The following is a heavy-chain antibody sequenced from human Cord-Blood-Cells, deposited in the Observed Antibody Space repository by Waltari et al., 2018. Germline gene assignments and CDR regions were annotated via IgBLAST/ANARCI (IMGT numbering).Heavy chain of an antibody. V-gene: IGHV3-30*04. D-gene: IGHD3-22*01. J-gene: IGHJ4*02. CDR2: ISYDGSNK. CDR1: GCTFSSYA. Sequence: QVQLVESGGGVVQPGRSLRLSCAASGCTFSSYAMPWVRHAPGKGLEGVAVISYDGSNKYYADSVKGRFTISRDNSKNTLYLQMNSLRAEDTAVYYCARAGYDSSGYYFDYWGQGTLVTVSS. CDR3: ARAGYDSSGYYFDY.